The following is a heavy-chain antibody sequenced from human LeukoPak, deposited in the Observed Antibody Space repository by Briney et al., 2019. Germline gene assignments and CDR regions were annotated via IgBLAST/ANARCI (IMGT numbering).Heavy chain of an antibody. V-gene: IGHV3-21*01. CDR3: AKEGAASAFDI. CDR1: GFTFSSYS. Sequence: GGSLRLSCAASGFTFSSYSMNWVRLAPGKGLEWVSSISSSSRYMYYAASVKGRFTISRDNAKNSLYLQMNSLRAEDTAVYYCAKEGAASAFDIWGQGSMVTVSS. D-gene: IGHD1-26*01. J-gene: IGHJ3*02. CDR2: ISSSSRYM.